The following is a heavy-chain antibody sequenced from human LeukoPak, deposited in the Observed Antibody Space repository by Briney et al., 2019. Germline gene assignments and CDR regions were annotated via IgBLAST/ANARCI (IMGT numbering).Heavy chain of an antibody. CDR1: GGSFSGYY. J-gene: IGHJ5*02. D-gene: IGHD3-10*01. CDR2: MNHSGST. V-gene: IGHV4-34*01. CDR3: ARADITMIRGP. Sequence: SETLSLTCAVYGGSFSGYYWSWIRQPPGKGLEWIGEMNHSGSTNYNPSLKSRVTISVDTSKNQFSLKLSSVTAADTAVYFCARADITMIRGPWGQGTLVTVSS.